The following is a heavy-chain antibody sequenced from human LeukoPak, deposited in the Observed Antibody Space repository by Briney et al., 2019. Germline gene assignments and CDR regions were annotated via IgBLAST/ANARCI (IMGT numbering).Heavy chain of an antibody. CDR3: ARGKGLYGSGSYYAVDY. CDR2: INHSGST. J-gene: IGHJ4*02. D-gene: IGHD3-10*01. CDR1: GGSFSGYY. V-gene: IGHV4-34*01. Sequence: SETLSLTCAVYGGSFSGYYWSWIRQPPGKGLEWIGEINHSGSTNYNQSLKSRVTISVDTSKNQFSLKLSSVTAADTAVYYCARGKGLYGSGSYYAVDYWGQGTLVTVSS.